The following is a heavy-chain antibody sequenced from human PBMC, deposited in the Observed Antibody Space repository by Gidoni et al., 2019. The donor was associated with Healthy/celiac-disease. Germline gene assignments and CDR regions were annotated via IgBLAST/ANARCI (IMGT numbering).Heavy chain of an antibody. J-gene: IGHJ4*02. D-gene: IGHD3-10*01. Sequence: QLQLQESGPGLVKPSETLTLTCTVPGGSISSSSYYGGWIRQPQGKGLEWNGRIYYSGSTYYNPSLKSRVTISVDTSKNQFSLKLSSVTAADTAVYYCARAPFMVRGLGGYFDYWGQGTLVTVSS. CDR2: IYYSGST. CDR1: GGSISSSSYY. V-gene: IGHV4-39*07. CDR3: ARAPFMVRGLGGYFDY.